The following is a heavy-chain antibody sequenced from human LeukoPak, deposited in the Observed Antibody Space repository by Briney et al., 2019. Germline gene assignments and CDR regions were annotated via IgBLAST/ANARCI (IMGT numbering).Heavy chain of an antibody. CDR1: GYTFTAYY. Sequence: ASVKVSCKASGYTFTAYYMHWVRQAPGQGLEWMGWINPNSGGTKYAQKFQGRVTMTGDTSISTAYMELGWLTSDDTAVYYCARDGYNYGQVDSWGQGTLVTVSP. CDR2: INPNSGGT. J-gene: IGHJ4*02. D-gene: IGHD5-24*01. CDR3: ARDGYNYGQVDS. V-gene: IGHV1-2*02.